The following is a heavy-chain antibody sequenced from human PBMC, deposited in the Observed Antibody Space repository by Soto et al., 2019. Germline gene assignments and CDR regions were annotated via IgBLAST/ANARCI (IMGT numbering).Heavy chain of an antibody. CDR2: ISAYNGNT. Sequence: ASVKVCCKASGYTFTSYGISWVRQAPGQGLEWMGWISAYNGNTNYAQKLQGRVTMTTDTSTSTAYMELRSLRSDDTAVYYCARDRYDFWSGYYLYYYYGMDVWGQGTTVTVSS. V-gene: IGHV1-18*04. CDR3: ARDRYDFWSGYYLYYYYGMDV. CDR1: GYTFTSYG. D-gene: IGHD3-3*01. J-gene: IGHJ6*02.